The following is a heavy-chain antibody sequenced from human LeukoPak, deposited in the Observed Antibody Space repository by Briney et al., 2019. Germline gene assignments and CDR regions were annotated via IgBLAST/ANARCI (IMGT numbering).Heavy chain of an antibody. J-gene: IGHJ4*02. D-gene: IGHD7-27*01. CDR2: ISASGDTT. CDR1: GFTFSNSA. V-gene: IGHV3-23*01. CDR3: AKDPINWGSIYFDC. Sequence: GGSLRLSCAASGFTFSNSAMTWVRQSPGKGLEWVSDISASGDTTHYADSVKGRFTISRDNSMHTLYLQMNSLRAEDTAVYWCAKDPINWGSIYFDCWGQGTLVTASS.